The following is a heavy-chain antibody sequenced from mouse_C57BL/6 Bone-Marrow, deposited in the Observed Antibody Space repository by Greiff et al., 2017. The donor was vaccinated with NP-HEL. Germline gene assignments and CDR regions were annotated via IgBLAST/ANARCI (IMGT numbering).Heavy chain of an antibody. J-gene: IGHJ4*01. CDR2: IYPGGGYT. D-gene: IGHD1-1*01. V-gene: IGHV1-63*01. Sequence: QVQLQQSGAELVRPGTSVKMSCKASGYTFTNYWIGWAKQRPGHGLEWIGDIYPGGGYTNYNEKFKGKATLTAYKSSSTAYMQFSSLTSEDSAIYYCARSSYYYGSRYAMDYWGQGTSVTVSS. CDR1: GYTFTNYW. CDR3: ARSSYYYGSRYAMDY.